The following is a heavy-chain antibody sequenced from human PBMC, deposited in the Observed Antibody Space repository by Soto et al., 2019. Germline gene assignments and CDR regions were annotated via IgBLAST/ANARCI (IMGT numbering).Heavy chain of an antibody. D-gene: IGHD2-21*02. CDR3: ARAIYCGGDCYSGPFDY. CDR1: GCTFSSYA. CDR2: IIPIFGTA. V-gene: IGHV1-69*13. J-gene: IGHJ4*02. Sequence: SVKVSCKASGCTFSSYAISWVRQAPGQGLEWMGGIIPIFGTANYAQKFQGRVTITADESTSTAYMELSSLRSEDTAVYYCARAIYCGGDCYSGPFDYWGQGTLVTVSS.